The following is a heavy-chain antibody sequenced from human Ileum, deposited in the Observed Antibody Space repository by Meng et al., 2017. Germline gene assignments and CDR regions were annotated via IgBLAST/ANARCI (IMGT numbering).Heavy chain of an antibody. CDR3: AGGLLWFGDYGY. CDR1: VGSLSGDY. D-gene: IGHD3-10*01. Sequence: QVQPQPVGPGQLKPLEPLSLTCAVYVGSLSGDYRSWLPQPPGKWLEWIGEINHSGSTTYNPSLQTRVTITSDTSKNQFSLKLSSVTAANTAGYYCAGGLLWFGDYGYWGQGTLVTVSS. J-gene: IGHJ4*02. CDR2: INHSGST. V-gene: IGHV4-34*01.